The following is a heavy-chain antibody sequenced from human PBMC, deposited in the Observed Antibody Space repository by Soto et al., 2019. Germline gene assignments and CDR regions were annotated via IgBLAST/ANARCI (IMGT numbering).Heavy chain of an antibody. CDR2: IDWDDDK. V-gene: IGHV2-70*11. Sequence: SGPTLVKPTQTLTLTCTFSGFSLSTSGMCVSWIRQPPGKALEWLARIDWDDDKYYSTSLKTRLTISKDTSKNQVVLTMTNMDPVDTATYYCARTRYSGYDLTSSLDYWGQGTLVTVSS. CDR1: GFSLSTSGMC. J-gene: IGHJ4*02. CDR3: ARTRYSGYDLTSSLDY. D-gene: IGHD5-12*01.